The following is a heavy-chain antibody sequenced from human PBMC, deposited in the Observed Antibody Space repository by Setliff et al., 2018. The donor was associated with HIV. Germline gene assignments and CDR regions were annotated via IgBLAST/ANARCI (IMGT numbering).Heavy chain of an antibody. Sequence: PSETLSLTCAVYGGSFSGYYWSWIRQPPGKGLEWIGEINHSGSTNYNPSLKSRVTLSVDTSKNQFPLNLSSVTAADTALYYCARGQENGDLRYWGQGTLVTVSS. V-gene: IGHV4-34*01. J-gene: IGHJ4*02. CDR2: INHSGST. CDR3: ARGQENGDLRY. D-gene: IGHD3-10*01. CDR1: GGSFSGYY.